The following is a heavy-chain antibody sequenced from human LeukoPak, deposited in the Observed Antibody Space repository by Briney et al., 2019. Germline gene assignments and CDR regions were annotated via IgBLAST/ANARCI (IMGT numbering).Heavy chain of an antibody. J-gene: IGHJ4*02. D-gene: IGHD2-8*01. V-gene: IGHV3-74*01. CDR3: AKELTSVPSIDY. CDR2: INSDGTIT. CDR1: GFTLSSSW. Sequence: GGSLRLSCAASGFTLSSSWIHWVRQAPGKGLVWVSRINSDGTITSYADSVKGRFTISRDNSKNTLYLQMNSLRAEDTAVYYCAKELTSVPSIDYWGQGTLVTVSS.